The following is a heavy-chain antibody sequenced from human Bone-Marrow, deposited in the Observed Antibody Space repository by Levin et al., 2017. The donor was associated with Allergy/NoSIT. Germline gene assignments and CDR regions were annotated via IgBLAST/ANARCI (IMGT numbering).Heavy chain of an antibody. D-gene: IGHD6-6*01. V-gene: IGHV5-51*01. Sequence: GESLKISCKGSGYSFTSYWIGWVRQMPGKGLEWMGIIYPGDSDTRYSPSFQGQVTISADKSISTAYLQWSSLKASDTAMYYCASSSSPSLDAFDIWGQGTMVTVSS. CDR3: ASSSSPSLDAFDI. J-gene: IGHJ3*02. CDR2: IYPGDSDT. CDR1: GYSFTSYW.